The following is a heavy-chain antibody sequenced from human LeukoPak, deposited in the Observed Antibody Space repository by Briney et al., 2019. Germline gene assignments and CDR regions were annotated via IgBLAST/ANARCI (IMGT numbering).Heavy chain of an antibody. Sequence: PSETLSLTCTVSGGSISNGGYYWSWIRQPPGKGLEWIGYIYHSGSTYYNPSLKSRVTISVDRSKNQFSLKLSSVTAADTVVYYCARHGDYYDSSGSGFDYWGQGTLVTVSS. J-gene: IGHJ4*02. CDR2: IYHSGST. CDR1: GGSISNGGYY. D-gene: IGHD3-22*01. CDR3: ARHGDYYDSSGSGFDY. V-gene: IGHV4-30-2*01.